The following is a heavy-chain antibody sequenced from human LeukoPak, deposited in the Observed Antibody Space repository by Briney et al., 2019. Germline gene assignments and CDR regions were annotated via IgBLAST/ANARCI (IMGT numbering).Heavy chain of an antibody. CDR3: ARVREQLKDAFDI. D-gene: IGHD2-2*01. V-gene: IGHV1-2*06. CDR1: GYTFTGYY. J-gene: IGHJ3*02. Sequence: ASVKVSCKASGYTFTGYYMHWVRQAPGQGLEWMERINPNSGGTNYAQKFQGRVTMTRDTSISTAYMELRRLRSDDTAVYYCARVREQLKDAFDIWGQGTMVTVSS. CDR2: INPNSGGT.